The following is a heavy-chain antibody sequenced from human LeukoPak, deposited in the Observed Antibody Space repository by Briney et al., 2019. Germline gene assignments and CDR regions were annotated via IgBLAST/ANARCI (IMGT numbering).Heavy chain of an antibody. CDR3: ARNPAKVFPAVY. J-gene: IGHJ4*02. CDR1: GFTFINYW. Sequence: GGSLRLSCGASGFTFINYWMSWVRQAPGRGREWVANINEDGSKTYYLDSLKGRFTISRDNAKNSLYLQMNSLGADDTAVYYCARNPAKVFPAVYWGQGTLVTVSS. V-gene: IGHV3-7*01. CDR2: INEDGSKT. D-gene: IGHD2-2*01.